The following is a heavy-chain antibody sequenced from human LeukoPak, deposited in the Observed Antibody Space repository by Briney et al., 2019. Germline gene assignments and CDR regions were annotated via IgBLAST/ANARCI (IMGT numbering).Heavy chain of an antibody. Sequence: SETLSLTCTVSGGSISSYYWSWIRQPPGKGLEWIGYIYHSGSTDYNPSLKSRVIISVDTSKSQFSLKLTSVTAADTAVYYCARVSWELPYYFDYWGQGTLVTVSS. CDR1: GGSISSYY. D-gene: IGHD1-26*01. V-gene: IGHV4-4*09. CDR3: ARVSWELPYYFDY. CDR2: IYHSGST. J-gene: IGHJ4*02.